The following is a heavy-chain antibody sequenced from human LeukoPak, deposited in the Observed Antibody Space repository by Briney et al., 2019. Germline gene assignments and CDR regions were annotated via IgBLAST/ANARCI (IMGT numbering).Heavy chain of an antibody. CDR2: IYYSGST. V-gene: IGHV4-59*01. CDR3: ARNTYGYKFSMDV. Sequence: SETLSLTCTVSGGFISSYYWSWIRQPPGKGLEWIGYIYYSGSTNYNPSLKSRVTISVDTSKNQFSLKLSSVTAADTAVYYCARNTYGYKFSMDVWGKGTSVTVSS. CDR1: GGFISSYY. J-gene: IGHJ6*03. D-gene: IGHD5-24*01.